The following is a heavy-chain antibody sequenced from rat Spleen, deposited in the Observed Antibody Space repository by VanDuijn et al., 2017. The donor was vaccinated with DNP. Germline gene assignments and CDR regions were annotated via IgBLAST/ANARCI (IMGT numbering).Heavy chain of an antibody. J-gene: IGHJ4*01. D-gene: IGHD1-11*01. CDR2: ISYDGSRT. CDR3: TTFEGRNA. Sequence: EVQLVESGGGLVQPGRSLKLSCAASGFTFSDYYMAWVRQAPTRGLEWVAYISYDGSRTYYRDSVKGRFTISRDNAKSTLYLQMDSLRSEDTATYYCTTFEGRNAWGQGTSVTVSS. V-gene: IGHV5-20*01. CDR1: GFTFSDYY.